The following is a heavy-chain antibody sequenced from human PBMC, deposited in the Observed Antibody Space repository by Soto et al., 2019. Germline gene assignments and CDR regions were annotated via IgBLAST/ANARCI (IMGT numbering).Heavy chain of an antibody. CDR3: VKFRGRAYPYYYMDV. D-gene: IGHD3-10*01. Sequence: DVQLLESGRGLVQWGGSLRLSCVTSGFTFSTYGMTWVRQAPGKGLEWVSYGGSGGSRYYAESVKGRFTISRDNSKNTLSLEMNSLRAEDTATYYCVKFRGRAYPYYYMDVWGKGTTVTVSS. V-gene: IGHV3-23*01. CDR2: GGSGGSR. J-gene: IGHJ6*03. CDR1: GFTFSTYG.